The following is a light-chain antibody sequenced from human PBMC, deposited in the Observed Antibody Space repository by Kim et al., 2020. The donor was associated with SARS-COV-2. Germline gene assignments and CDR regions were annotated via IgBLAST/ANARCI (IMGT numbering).Light chain of an antibody. V-gene: IGLV6-57*03. CDR2: ENS. Sequence: NFMLTQPHSVSESPGKTVILSCTRSSASIATNYVQWYQQRPGSAPTTVIYENSQRPSGVPARFSGSIDISSNSASLTISGLKTEDEADYYCQSYDTWNRVVFGGGTQLTVL. CDR1: SASIATNY. J-gene: IGLJ2*01. CDR3: QSYDTWNRVV.